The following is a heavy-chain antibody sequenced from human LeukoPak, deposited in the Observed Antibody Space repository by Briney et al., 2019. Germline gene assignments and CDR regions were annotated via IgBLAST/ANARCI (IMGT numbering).Heavy chain of an antibody. J-gene: IGHJ4*02. CDR1: GGSISSYY. D-gene: IGHD5-18*01. V-gene: IGHV4-59*08. Sequence: SETLSLTCSVSGGSISSYYWSWIRQPPGKGLEWIGYIYYSGSTNYNPSLKSRVTISVDTSKNQFSLKLSSVTAADTAVYYCASSQLWLPFDYWGQGTLVTVSS. CDR2: IYYSGST. CDR3: ASSQLWLPFDY.